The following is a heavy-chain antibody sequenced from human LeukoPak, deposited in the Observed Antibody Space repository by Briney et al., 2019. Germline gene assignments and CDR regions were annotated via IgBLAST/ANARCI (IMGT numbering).Heavy chain of an antibody. CDR3: AKYPSGWYYFDY. Sequence: PGGSLRLSCAASGFTFGTYGMLWVRQAPGKGLEWVAVISYDGSNKYYADSVKGRFTISRDNSKNTLYLQMNSLRAEDTAVYYCAKYPSGWYYFDYWGQGTLVTVSS. D-gene: IGHD6-19*01. J-gene: IGHJ4*02. CDR1: GFTFGTYG. V-gene: IGHV3-30*18. CDR2: ISYDGSNK.